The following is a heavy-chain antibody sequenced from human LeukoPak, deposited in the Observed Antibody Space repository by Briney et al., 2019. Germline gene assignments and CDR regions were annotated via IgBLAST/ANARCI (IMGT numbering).Heavy chain of an antibody. V-gene: IGHV3-23*01. CDR2: ISGSGGST. D-gene: IGHD1-26*01. Sequence: GGSQRLSCAASGFTFSSYAMSWVRQAPGKGLEGVSAISGSGGSTYYADSVKGRFTISRDNSKNTLYVQMNSLRAEDTAVYYCAKARSGSYYKDFDYWGQGTPVTVSS. CDR3: AKARSGSYYKDFDY. J-gene: IGHJ4*02. CDR1: GFTFSSYA.